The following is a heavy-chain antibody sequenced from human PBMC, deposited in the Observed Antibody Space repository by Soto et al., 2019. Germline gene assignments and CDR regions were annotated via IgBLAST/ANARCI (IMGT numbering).Heavy chain of an antibody. J-gene: IGHJ5*02. CDR1: GDSVSSNSAA. V-gene: IGHV6-1*01. Sequence: QTLSLTCAISGDSVSSNSAAWNWIRQSPSRGLEWLGRTYYRSKWYNDYAVSVKSRITINPDTSKNQFSLQLNSVTPEDTAVYYCARGSSSSRVSWFDPWGQGTLVTVSS. D-gene: IGHD6-6*01. CDR2: TYYRSKWYN. CDR3: ARGSSSSRVSWFDP.